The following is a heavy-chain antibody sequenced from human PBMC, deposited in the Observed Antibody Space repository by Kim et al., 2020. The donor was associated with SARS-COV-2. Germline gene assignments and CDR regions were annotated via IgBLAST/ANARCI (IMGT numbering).Heavy chain of an antibody. CDR3: ARAGVAAYANWFDP. V-gene: IGHV3-30-3*01. CDR2: ISYDGSNK. D-gene: IGHD6-19*01. CDR1: GFTFSSYA. Sequence: GGSLRLSCAASGFTFSSYAMHWVRQAPGKGLEWVAVISYDGSNKYYADSVKGRFTISRDNSKNTLYLQMNSLRAEDTAVYYCARAGVAAYANWFDPWGQGTLVTASS. J-gene: IGHJ5*02.